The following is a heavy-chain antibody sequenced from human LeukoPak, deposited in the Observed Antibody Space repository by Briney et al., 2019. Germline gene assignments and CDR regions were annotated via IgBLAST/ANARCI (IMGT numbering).Heavy chain of an antibody. CDR3: AREGNNYDSSDTGGN. V-gene: IGHV4-30-4*01. CDR1: GGSISSGDYY. Sequence: KPSETLSLTCTVSGGSISSGDYYWSWIRQPPGKGLEWIGYIYYSGSTYYNPSLKSRVTISVDTSKNQFSLKLSSVTAADTAVYYCAREGNNYDSSDTGGNWGQGTLVTVSS. CDR2: IYYSGST. J-gene: IGHJ4*02. D-gene: IGHD3-22*01.